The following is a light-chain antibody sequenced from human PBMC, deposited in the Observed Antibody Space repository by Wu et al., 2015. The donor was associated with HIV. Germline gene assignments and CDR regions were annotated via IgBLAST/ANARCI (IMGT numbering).Light chain of an antibody. CDR1: QDIRND. V-gene: IGKV1-6*01. CDR2: AAS. J-gene: IGKJ2*01. Sequence: AIQMTQSPSSLSASVGDRVTITCRASQDIRNDVSWYQQKPGKAPKLLIYAASSLQGGVPSRFSGSGSGTDFTLTISSLQPEDFATYYCLQDYNYPLTFGQGTKLEIK. CDR3: LQDYNYPLT.